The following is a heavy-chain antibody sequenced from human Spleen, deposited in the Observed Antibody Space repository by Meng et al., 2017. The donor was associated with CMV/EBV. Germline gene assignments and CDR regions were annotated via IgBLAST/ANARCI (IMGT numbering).Heavy chain of an antibody. V-gene: IGHV1-8*01. CDR2: MNPNSGNT. J-gene: IGHJ4*02. CDR1: GYTFTSYD. D-gene: IGHD3-16*01. CDR3: SRTGGGYYDYVEYFVY. Sequence: ASVKVSCKASGYTFTSYDINWVRQATGQGLEWMGWMNPNSGNTGYAQKFQGRVTMTRNTSISTAYMELSSLRSEDTAVYNCSRTGGGYYDYVEYFVYWGQGTLVTVS.